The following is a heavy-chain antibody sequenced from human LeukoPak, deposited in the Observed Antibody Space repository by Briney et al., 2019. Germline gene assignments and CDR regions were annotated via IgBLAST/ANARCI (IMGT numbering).Heavy chain of an antibody. Sequence: GGSLRLSCAASGFTFSSYSMNWVRQAPGKGLEWVSSISSTGSYIFYADSVKGRFTISRDNAKNSLYLQMNSLRAEDTAVYYCARDLKGFNLWGQGALVTVSS. V-gene: IGHV3-21*01. CDR2: ISSTGSYI. CDR1: GFTFSSYS. CDR3: ARDLKGFNL. J-gene: IGHJ5*02.